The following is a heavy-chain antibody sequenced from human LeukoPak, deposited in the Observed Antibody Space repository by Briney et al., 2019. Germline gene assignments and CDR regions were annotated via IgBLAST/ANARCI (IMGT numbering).Heavy chain of an antibody. CDR2: ISGDGGTI. D-gene: IGHD1-1*01. Sequence: GGSLRLSCAASGFTLRPYAMHWVRQAPGKGLEYVASISGDGGTISYPDSVKGRFAISRDNSKNTVYLQMGRLQTEDMGVYYCARMATGAAGGALDVWGQGTTVIVS. V-gene: IGHV3-64*02. CDR1: GFTLRPYA. J-gene: IGHJ6*02. CDR3: ARMATGAAGGALDV.